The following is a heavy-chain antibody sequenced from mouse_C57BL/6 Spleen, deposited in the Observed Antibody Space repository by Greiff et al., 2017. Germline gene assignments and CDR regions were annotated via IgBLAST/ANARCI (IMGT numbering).Heavy chain of an antibody. CDR1: GYSFTDYN. CDR3: ARRRIYDGYYYAMDY. Sequence: EVHLVESGPELVKPGASVKISCKASGYSFTDYNMNWVKQSNGKSLEWIGVINPNYGTTSYNQKFKGKATLTVDQSSSTAYMQLNSLTSEDSAVYYCARRRIYDGYYYAMDYWGQGTSVTVSS. D-gene: IGHD2-3*01. J-gene: IGHJ4*01. CDR2: INPNYGTT. V-gene: IGHV1-39*01.